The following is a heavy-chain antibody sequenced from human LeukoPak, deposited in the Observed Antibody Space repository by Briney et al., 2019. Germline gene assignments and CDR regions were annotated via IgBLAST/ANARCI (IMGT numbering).Heavy chain of an antibody. CDR3: AKGDSGSYASI. D-gene: IGHD1-26*01. V-gene: IGHV3-23*01. CDR2: ISGSGGST. J-gene: IGHJ3*02. CDR1: GFTFSSYA. Sequence: GGSLRLSCAASGFTFSSYAMSWVRQAPGKGLEWVSAISGSGGSTYYADSAKGRFTISRDNSKNTLYLQMNSLRAEDTAVYYCAKGDSGSYASIWGQGTMVTVSS.